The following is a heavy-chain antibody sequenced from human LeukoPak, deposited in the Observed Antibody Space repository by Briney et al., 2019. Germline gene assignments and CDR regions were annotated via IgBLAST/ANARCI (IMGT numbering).Heavy chain of an antibody. V-gene: IGHV1-8*01. CDR3: ARGRAVWRGSGSYYPFNY. Sequence: ASVKVSCKASGYTFTSYDINWVRQVTGQGLEWMGWMNPNSGNTGYAQKFQGRVTMTRNTSISTAYMELSSLRSEDTAVYYCARGRAVWRGSGSYYPFNYWGQGTLVTVSS. CDR2: MNPNSGNT. J-gene: IGHJ4*02. D-gene: IGHD3-10*01. CDR1: GYTFTSYD.